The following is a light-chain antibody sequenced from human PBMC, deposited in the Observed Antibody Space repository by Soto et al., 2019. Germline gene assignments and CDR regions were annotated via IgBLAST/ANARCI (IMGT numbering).Light chain of an antibody. J-gene: IGKJ2*01. CDR2: DAS. V-gene: IGKV3-15*01. CDR1: QSVSSN. Sequence: EIVMTQSPATLSVSPGERATLSCRASQSVSSNLAWYQQKPGQAPRLLIYDASTRATVIPARFSGSGSGTEFTLTISSLQSEDFAVYYCQQYGTLPPRYTFGQGTKLEIK. CDR3: QQYGTLPPRYT.